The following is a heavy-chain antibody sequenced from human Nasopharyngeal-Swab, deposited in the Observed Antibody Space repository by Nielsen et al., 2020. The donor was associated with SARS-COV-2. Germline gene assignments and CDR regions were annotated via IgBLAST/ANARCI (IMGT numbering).Heavy chain of an antibody. J-gene: IGHJ4*02. Sequence: GSLKISCKASRYSFISHWITWVRQMPGKGLEWMGRIDPSDSDTNYSPSCQGHVTISVDKSTSTAYLQWSSLKASDTAMYYCAIRTTGNYYFDNWGQGTLVTVSS. CDR2: IDPSDSDT. CDR3: AIRTTGNYYFDN. D-gene: IGHD1-1*01. V-gene: IGHV5-10-1*01. CDR1: RYSFISHW.